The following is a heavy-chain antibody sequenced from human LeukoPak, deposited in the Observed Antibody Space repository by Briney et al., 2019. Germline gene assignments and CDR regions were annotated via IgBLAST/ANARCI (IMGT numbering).Heavy chain of an antibody. CDR3: AKDPMACSSTSCPYYFDY. J-gene: IGHJ4*02. Sequence: PGGSLRLSCAASGFTFSSYAMSWVRQAPGKGLEWVSAISGSGGSTYYADSVKGRFTISRDNSKNTLYLQMNSLRAEDTAVYYCAKDPMACSSTSCPYYFDYWGQGTLVTVSS. CDR1: GFTFSSYA. CDR2: ISGSGGST. V-gene: IGHV3-23*01. D-gene: IGHD2-2*01.